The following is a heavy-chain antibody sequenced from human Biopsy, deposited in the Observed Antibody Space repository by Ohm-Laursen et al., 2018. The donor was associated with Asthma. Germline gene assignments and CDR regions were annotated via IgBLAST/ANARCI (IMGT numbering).Heavy chain of an antibody. J-gene: IGHJ6*02. CDR3: ARERIDILTGGHRGMDV. CDR1: GFTFRSYA. CDR2: IWYDGVNK. D-gene: IGHD3-9*01. Sequence: SLRLSCAASGFTFRSYAMHWVRQAPGKGLEWVAVIWYDGVNKYFADSVKGRFTISRDNSKNTVYLQMNSLRAEDTAVYYCARERIDILTGGHRGMDVWGQGTTVTVSS. V-gene: IGHV3-33*08.